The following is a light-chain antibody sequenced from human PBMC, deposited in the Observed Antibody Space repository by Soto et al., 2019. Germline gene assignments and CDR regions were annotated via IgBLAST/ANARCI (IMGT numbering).Light chain of an antibody. V-gene: IGKV4-1*01. J-gene: IGKJ2*01. Sequence: DIVMTQSPDSLAVSLGERATINCKSSQSVLYSSNNKNYLAWYQQKPGQPPKLLIYWASTRESGAPDRFSGSGSGTDFTLTISRLQAEDVAVYSCQQYYSSPYTFGQGTKLEIK. CDR2: WAS. CDR1: QSVLYSSNNKNY. CDR3: QQYYSSPYT.